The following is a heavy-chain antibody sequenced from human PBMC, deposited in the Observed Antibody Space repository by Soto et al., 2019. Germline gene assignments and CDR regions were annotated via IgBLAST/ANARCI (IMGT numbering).Heavy chain of an antibody. D-gene: IGHD6-19*01. V-gene: IGHV1-18*01. CDR1: GYTFTSYR. Sequence: QVQLVQSGVEVKKPGASVKVSCKASGYTFTSYRISWVRQAPGQGLECMGWISAYNGNTDYAQKLQDSETMTTHTATGTAYLELRSLRSDYTAVYECAGTLRVAVAGIEYWGHGTLVTVS. CDR3: AGTLRVAVAGIEY. CDR2: ISAYNGNT. J-gene: IGHJ4*01.